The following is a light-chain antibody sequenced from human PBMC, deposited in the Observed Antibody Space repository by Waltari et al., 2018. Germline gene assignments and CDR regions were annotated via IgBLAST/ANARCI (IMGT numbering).Light chain of an antibody. CDR2: EVS. CDR1: SSDVGGYNY. Sequence: QSALTQPPSASGSPGQSVTISCTGTSSDVGGYNYVSWYQQHPGKAPKLIIYEVSKRPSGVPDRFSGSKSGNTASLTVSGLQAEDEADYYCNSYAGGKGLFGGGTKLTVL. J-gene: IGLJ2*01. V-gene: IGLV2-8*01. CDR3: NSYAGGKGL.